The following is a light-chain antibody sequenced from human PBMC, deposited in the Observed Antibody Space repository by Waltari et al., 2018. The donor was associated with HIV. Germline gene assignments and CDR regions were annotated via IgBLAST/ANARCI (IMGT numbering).Light chain of an antibody. CDR2: DAT. CDR3: QQRTNGPPRLA. V-gene: IGKV3-11*01. CDR1: QSVIDY. Sequence: ENVLTQSPATLSLSPGERATLSCRTSQSVIDYLATKQQIPGHAPRHLTSDATKRSTGIPARFSGSGSGTDFTLTISSLEPEDCAVYYCQQRTNGPPRLAFGGGTKVEI. J-gene: IGKJ4*01.